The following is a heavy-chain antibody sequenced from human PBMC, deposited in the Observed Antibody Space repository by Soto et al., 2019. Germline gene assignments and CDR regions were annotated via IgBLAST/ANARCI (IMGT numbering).Heavy chain of an antibody. CDR3: ARHEGWTGPDQ. Sequence: PSETLCITCAFYGASIGIGGWGSWFRQPPGKGLEWIAEIFHDGNTNYSPSLDSRVTISVDKSQNQFSLNVYSVTAADTAVYYCARHEGWTGPDQWGHGTLVTVSS. V-gene: IGHV4-4*02. J-gene: IGHJ5*02. CDR2: IFHDGNT. CDR1: GASIGIGGW. D-gene: IGHD2-8*02.